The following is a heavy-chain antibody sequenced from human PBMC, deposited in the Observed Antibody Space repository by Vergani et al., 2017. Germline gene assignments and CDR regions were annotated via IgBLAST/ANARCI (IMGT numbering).Heavy chain of an antibody. V-gene: IGHV1-69*08. CDR3: ARDLGYCSGGSCSY. Sequence: QVQLVQSGAEVKKPGASVKVSCKASGGTFSSYTISWVRQAPGQGLEWMGRIIPILVIANYAQKFQGRVTITADKSTSTAYMELSSLRSEDTAVYYCARDLGYCSGGSCSYWGQGTLVTVSS. CDR2: IIPILVIA. J-gene: IGHJ4*02. CDR1: GGTFSSYT. D-gene: IGHD2-15*01.